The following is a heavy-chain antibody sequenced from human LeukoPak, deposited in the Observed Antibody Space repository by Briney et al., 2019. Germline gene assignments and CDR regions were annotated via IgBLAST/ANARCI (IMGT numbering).Heavy chain of an antibody. CDR3: ARHEDYDFLFDY. CDR2: IYHSGST. Sequence: SETLSLTCAVSGYSISSGYYWGWIRQPPGKGLEWIGSIYHSGSTYYNPSLKSRVTISVDTSKNQFSLRLSSVTATDTAVYYCARHEDYDFLFDYWGQGTLVTVSS. D-gene: IGHD3-3*01. J-gene: IGHJ4*02. CDR1: GYSISSGYY. V-gene: IGHV4-38-2*01.